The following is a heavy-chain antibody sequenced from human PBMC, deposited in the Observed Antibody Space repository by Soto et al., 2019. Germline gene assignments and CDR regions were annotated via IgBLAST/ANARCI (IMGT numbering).Heavy chain of an antibody. D-gene: IGHD6-13*01. J-gene: IGHJ4*02. CDR1: GGSISTSNW. V-gene: IGHV4-4*01. Sequence: QVQLQESGPGLVKPSGTLSLTCAVSGGSISTSNWWSWVRQPPGKGLEWIGEVYRTGSTNYNPSLERPLTLSAAKSKYLCYGKLTSVRAADTAVYCWAGARATIAAAAIFGCWAEGTLVT. CDR2: VYRTGST. CDR3: AGARATIAAAAIFGC.